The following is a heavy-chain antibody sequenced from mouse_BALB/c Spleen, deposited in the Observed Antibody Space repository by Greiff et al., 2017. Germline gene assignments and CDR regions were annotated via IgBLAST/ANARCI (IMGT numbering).Heavy chain of an antibody. D-gene: IGHD3-1*01. CDR2: ISSGGSYT. CDR1: GFTFSSYT. V-gene: IGHV5-6-4*01. Sequence: EVHLVESGGGLVKPGGSLKLSCAASGFTFSSYTMSWVRQTPEKRLEWVATISSGGSYTYYPDSVKGRFTISRDNAKNTLYLQMSSLKSEDTAMYYCTRDRAHYWGQGTTLTVSS. CDR3: TRDRAHY. J-gene: IGHJ2*01.